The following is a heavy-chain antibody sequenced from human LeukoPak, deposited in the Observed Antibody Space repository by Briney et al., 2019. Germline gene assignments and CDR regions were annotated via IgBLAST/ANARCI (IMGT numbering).Heavy chain of an antibody. CDR3: ARDNIVVVAATKAYYFDY. CDR2: TYYSGST. J-gene: IGHJ4*02. Sequence: SETLSLTCTVSGGSISSYYWSWIRQPPGKGLEWIGYTYYSGSTNYNPSLKSRVTISVDTSKNQFSLKLSSVTAADTAVYYCARDNIVVVAATKAYYFDYWGQGTLVTVSS. V-gene: IGHV4-59*12. D-gene: IGHD2-15*01. CDR1: GGSISSYY.